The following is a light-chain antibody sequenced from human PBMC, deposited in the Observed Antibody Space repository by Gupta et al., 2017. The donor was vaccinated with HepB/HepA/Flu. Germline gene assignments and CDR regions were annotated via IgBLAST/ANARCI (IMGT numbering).Light chain of an antibody. CDR2: DAS. V-gene: IGKV3-15*01. J-gene: IGKJ4*01. CDR1: QSVSSN. CDR3: QHYNNWPLT. Sequence: EIVMTQFPATLSVSPGERATLSCRASQSVSSNLAWYQQKPGQAPRLVIYDASARATGIPVRFSGSGSGTDFTLTISSLQSEDFAVYYCQHYNNWPLTFGGGTKVEIK.